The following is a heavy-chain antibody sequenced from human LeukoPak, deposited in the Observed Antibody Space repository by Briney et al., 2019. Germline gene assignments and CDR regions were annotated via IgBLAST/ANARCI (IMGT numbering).Heavy chain of an antibody. Sequence: PGGSLRLSCAASGFTFSSYSMNWVRQAPGKGLEWVSGINWNGGSTGYADSVKGRFTISRDNAKNSLYLQMNSLRAEDTALYHCARELRPYSSGYYYYGMDVWGQGTTVTVSS. V-gene: IGHV3-20*01. D-gene: IGHD6-19*01. J-gene: IGHJ6*02. CDR3: ARELRPYSSGYYYYGMDV. CDR1: GFTFSSYS. CDR2: INWNGGST.